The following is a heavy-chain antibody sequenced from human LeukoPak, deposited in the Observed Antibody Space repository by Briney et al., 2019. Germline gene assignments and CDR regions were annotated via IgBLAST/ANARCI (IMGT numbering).Heavy chain of an antibody. CDR2: ISESGTNT. V-gene: IGHV3-23*01. J-gene: IGHJ4*02. CDR3: AKMMAGVAGIPNC. CDR1: GFTFSSYA. Sequence: TGGSLRLSCAASGFTFSSYAMSWVRRAPGKGLEWVSAISESGTNTYYTDSVRSRFTISRDNSKNTLYLHMNSLRADDTAVYYCAKMMAGVAGIPNCWGQGTLVTVFS. D-gene: IGHD6-19*01.